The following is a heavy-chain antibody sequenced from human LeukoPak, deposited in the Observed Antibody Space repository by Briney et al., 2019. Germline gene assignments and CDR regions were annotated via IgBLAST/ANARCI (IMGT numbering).Heavy chain of an antibody. CDR3: AREIVVVAATGWFDL. J-gene: IGHJ5*02. CDR2: INHSGST. D-gene: IGHD2-15*01. V-gene: IGHV4-34*01. Sequence: SETLSLTCAVYGGSFSGYYWSWIRQPPGKGLEWIGEINHSGSTNYNPSLKSRVTISVDTSKNQFSLKLSSVTAADTAVYYCAREIVVVAATGWFDLWGQGTLVTVSS. CDR1: GGSFSGYY.